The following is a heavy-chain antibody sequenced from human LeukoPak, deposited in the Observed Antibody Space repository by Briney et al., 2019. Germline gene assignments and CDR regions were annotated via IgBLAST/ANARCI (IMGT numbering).Heavy chain of an antibody. J-gene: IGHJ5*02. CDR3: ARGGIAARPDWFDP. V-gene: IGHV4-59*01. CDR2: IYYSGST. CDR1: GGSISSYY. Sequence: PAETLSLTCTVSGGSISSYYWSWIRQPPGKGLEWIGYIYYSGSTNYNPSLKSRVTISVDTSKNQFSLKLSSVTAADTAVYYCARGGIAARPDWFDPWGQGTRVTVSS. D-gene: IGHD6-6*01.